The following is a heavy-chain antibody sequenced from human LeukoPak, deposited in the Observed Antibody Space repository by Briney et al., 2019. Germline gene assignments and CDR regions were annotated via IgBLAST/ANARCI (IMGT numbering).Heavy chain of an antibody. V-gene: IGHV3-30*03. CDR1: GFTFSTYG. Sequence: PGGSLRLSCAASGFTFSTYGMHWVRQAPGKGLEWVAMISYDGAYKYYADSVKGRFTSSRDHSKNTLYLQMNSLRAEDTAVYYCARDRGELSPLSLKILYYYMDVWGKGTTVTISS. CDR2: ISYDGAYK. J-gene: IGHJ6*03. CDR3: ARDRGELSPLSLKILYYYMDV. D-gene: IGHD3-16*02.